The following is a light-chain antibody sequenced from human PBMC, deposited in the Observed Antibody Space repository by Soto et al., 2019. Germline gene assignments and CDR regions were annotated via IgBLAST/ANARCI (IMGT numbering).Light chain of an antibody. J-gene: IGKJ4*01. CDR2: DKA. CDR1: HGRAYT. Sequence: EVVLTQSPATLSVSPGEGATHTSMSSHGRAYTFPWYQHKPGPTPSLLSHDKATRATGVPARFTCSRPGTEFTLTIHSLPSEDCPVYSCQRYNNWPLTFGGGPKVDIK. V-gene: IGKV3-15*01. CDR3: QRYNNWPLT.